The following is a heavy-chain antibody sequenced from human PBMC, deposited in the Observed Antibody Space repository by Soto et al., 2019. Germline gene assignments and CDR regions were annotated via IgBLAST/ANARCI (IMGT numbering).Heavy chain of an antibody. J-gene: IGHJ4*02. Sequence: SETLSLTCTVSGGSINSGDSYWNWIRQNPGKGLEWIGYINYSGTTNYNPSLKSRITISVDTSKNQFSLKLSSVTAADTAVYYCAKRVLWFGERYIDYWGQGTLVTVSS. CDR3: AKRVLWFGERYIDY. CDR2: INYSGTT. D-gene: IGHD3-10*01. CDR1: GGSINSGDSY. V-gene: IGHV4-61*08.